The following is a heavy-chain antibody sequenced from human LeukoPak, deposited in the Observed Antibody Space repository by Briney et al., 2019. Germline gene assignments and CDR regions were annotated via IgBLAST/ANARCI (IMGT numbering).Heavy chain of an antibody. Sequence: GGSLRLSCAASGFTFSSYAMSWVRQAPGKGLEWVSAISGSGGSTYYADSVKGRFTISRDNSKNTLYLQMNSLRAEDTAVYYCTNYYDSSGYYGRDDYWAREPWSPSPQ. CDR3: TNYYDSSGYYGRDDY. D-gene: IGHD3-22*01. J-gene: IGHJ4*02. CDR1: GFTFSSYA. CDR2: ISGSGGST. V-gene: IGHV3-23*01.